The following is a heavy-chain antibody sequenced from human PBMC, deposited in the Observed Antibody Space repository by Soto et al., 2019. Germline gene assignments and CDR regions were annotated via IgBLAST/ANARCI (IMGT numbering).Heavy chain of an antibody. CDR1: GGSFSGYQ. J-gene: IGHJ6*03. CDR2: INDTGNI. CDR3: ARALILWFGELSRRGGYYYYMDV. Sequence: QVQLQQWGAGLLKPSETLSLTCAVYGGSFSGYQWTWIRQTPGKGLEWIGEINDTGNINYNPSLKSRVTICIDTPKKQISLKLRAVTAADTAVYYCARALILWFGELSRRGGYYYYMDVWGKGTTVTVSS. V-gene: IGHV4-34*01. D-gene: IGHD3-10*01.